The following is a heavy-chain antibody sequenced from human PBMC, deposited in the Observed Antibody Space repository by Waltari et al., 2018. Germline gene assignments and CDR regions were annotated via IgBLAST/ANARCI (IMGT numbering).Heavy chain of an antibody. Sequence: QVQLQESGPGLVKPSETLSLTCAVSGYSISSGYCWGWIRQPPGKGLEWIGSIYHSGRTYYNPSLKSRVTISVDTSKNQFSLKLSSVTAADTAVYYCARALAAAWFDPWGQGTLVTVSS. CDR1: GYSISSGYC. J-gene: IGHJ5*02. V-gene: IGHV4-38-2*01. CDR2: IYHSGRT. D-gene: IGHD6-13*01. CDR3: ARALAAAWFDP.